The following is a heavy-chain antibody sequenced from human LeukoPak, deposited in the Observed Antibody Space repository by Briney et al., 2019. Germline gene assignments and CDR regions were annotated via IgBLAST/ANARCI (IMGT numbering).Heavy chain of an antibody. D-gene: IGHD5-18*01. CDR3: AKVQRGGTAMVNINY. J-gene: IGHJ4*02. CDR1: GFTVSSNY. V-gene: IGHV3-23*01. Sequence: GGSLRLSCAASGFTVSSNYMSWVRQAPGKGLEWVSAISGSGGSTYYADSVKGRFTISRDNSKNTLYLQMNSLRAEDTAVYYCAKVQRGGTAMVNINYWGQGTLVTVSS. CDR2: ISGSGGST.